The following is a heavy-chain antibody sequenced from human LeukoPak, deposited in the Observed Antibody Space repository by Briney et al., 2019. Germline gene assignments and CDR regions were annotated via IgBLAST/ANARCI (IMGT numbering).Heavy chain of an antibody. CDR1: GFTFSGSA. Sequence: GGSLRLSCAASGFTFSGSAMRWVRQASGKGLEWVGRIRSKANSYATAYAASVKGRFTISRDDSKNTAYLQMNSLKTEDTAVYYCTRQGYYDSSGYYYGYYYYGMDVWGQGTTVTVSS. D-gene: IGHD3-22*01. V-gene: IGHV3-73*01. CDR2: IRSKANSYAT. J-gene: IGHJ6*02. CDR3: TRQGYYDSSGYYYGYYYYGMDV.